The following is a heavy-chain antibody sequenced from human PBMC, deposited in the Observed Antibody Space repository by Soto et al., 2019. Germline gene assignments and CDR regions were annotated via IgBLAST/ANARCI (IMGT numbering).Heavy chain of an antibody. V-gene: IGHV3-30*03. J-gene: IGHJ6*02. Sequence: QVQLVESGGGVVQPGRSLRLSCAASGFTFSSYGMHWVRQAPGKGLEWVAVISYDGSNKYYADSVKGRFTISRDNSKNTLYLQLNSLRAEDTAVYYCATDMGDFWSGLGHYYYYYGMDVGGQGTTVTVSS. D-gene: IGHD3-3*01. CDR3: ATDMGDFWSGLGHYYYYYGMDV. CDR2: ISYDGSNK. CDR1: GFTFSSYG.